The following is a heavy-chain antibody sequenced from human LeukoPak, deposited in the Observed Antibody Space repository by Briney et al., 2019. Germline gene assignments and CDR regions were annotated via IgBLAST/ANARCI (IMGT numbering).Heavy chain of an antibody. CDR2: IYHSGST. CDR1: GCSISSGYY. CDR3: ARIDFWSRQGCGY. V-gene: IGHV4-38-2*01. J-gene: IGHJ4*02. D-gene: IGHD3-3*01. Sequence: SSETLSLTCAVSGCSISSGYYWGWIRQPPGKGLEWIGSIYHSGSTYYNPSLKSRVTISVDTSKNQFSLKLSSVTAADTAVYYCARIDFWSRQGCGYWGQGTLVTVSS.